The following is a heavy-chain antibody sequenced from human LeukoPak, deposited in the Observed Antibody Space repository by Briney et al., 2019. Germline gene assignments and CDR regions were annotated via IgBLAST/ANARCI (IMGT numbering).Heavy chain of an antibody. Sequence: ASVKVSCKTSGYTFTSHYIHWPRQAPGQRFEWMGWSDPKSGATKYEHFQGRVTMTRDTSISTAYMELSRLTSDDTAVYYCARGNFYDNKGYSPELRYWGQGTLVTVSS. CDR1: GYTFTSHY. CDR3: ARGNFYDNKGYSPELRY. V-gene: IGHV1-2*02. D-gene: IGHD3-10*01. CDR2: SDPKSGAT. J-gene: IGHJ4*02.